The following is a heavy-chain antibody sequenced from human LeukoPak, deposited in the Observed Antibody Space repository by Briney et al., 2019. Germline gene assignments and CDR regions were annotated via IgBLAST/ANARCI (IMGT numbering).Heavy chain of an antibody. Sequence: SQTLSLTCTVSGGSISSGGYYWSWIQQPPGKGLEWIGYIYHSGSTYYNPSLKSRVTISLDRSKNQFSLKLSSVTAADTAVYYCARGSSIAARGWFDPWGQGTLVTVSS. J-gene: IGHJ5*02. CDR2: IYHSGST. D-gene: IGHD6-6*01. CDR3: ARGSSIAARGWFDP. CDR1: GGSISSGGYY. V-gene: IGHV4-30-2*01.